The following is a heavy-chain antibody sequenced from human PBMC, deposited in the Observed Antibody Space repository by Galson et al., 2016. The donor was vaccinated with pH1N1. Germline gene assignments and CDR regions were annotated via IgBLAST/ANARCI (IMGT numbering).Heavy chain of an antibody. CDR1: GGPLNSHA. V-gene: IGHV1-69*05. CDR2: IVGIFRSA. J-gene: IGHJ4*02. D-gene: IGHD6-19*01. Sequence: SVKVSCKASGGPLNSHAISWVRQAPGQGLEWMGRIVGIFRSANYAQKFQGRVTMTRDTSISTGYMELSRLRSDDTAVYYCARDPNSGWYTDYWGQGTLVTVSS. CDR3: ARDPNSGWYTDY.